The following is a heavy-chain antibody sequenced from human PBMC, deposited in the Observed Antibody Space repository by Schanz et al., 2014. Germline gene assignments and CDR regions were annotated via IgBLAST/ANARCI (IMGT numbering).Heavy chain of an antibody. V-gene: IGHV1-18*01. J-gene: IGHJ4*02. CDR3: ARDRDQWDGNFCDF. D-gene: IGHD1-26*01. CDR2: INGYNAHT. CDR1: GYTFTSSG. Sequence: QVQLVQSGAEVKKPGSSVKVSCKASGYTFTSSGFSWGRQAPGQGLEWMGWINGYNAHTNYAQKFQGRVTMTTDTSTSTVYMELRSLRSDDTAVYYCARDRDQWDGNFCDFWGQGTLVTVSS.